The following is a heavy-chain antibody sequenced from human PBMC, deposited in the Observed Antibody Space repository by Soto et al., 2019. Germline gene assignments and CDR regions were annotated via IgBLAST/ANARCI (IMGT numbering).Heavy chain of an antibody. V-gene: IGHV3-30*18. CDR2: ISYDGSNK. J-gene: IGHJ5*02. CDR1: GFTFSSYG. Sequence: QVQLVESGGGVVQPGRSLRLSCAASGFTFSSYGMHWVRQAPGKGLEWVAVISYDGSNKYYADSVKGRFTISRDNSKNTLYLQMNSLRAEDTAVYYCVKAYSPYGSGSYHVNWFDPWGQGTLVTVSS. CDR3: VKAYSPYGSGSYHVNWFDP. D-gene: IGHD3-10*01.